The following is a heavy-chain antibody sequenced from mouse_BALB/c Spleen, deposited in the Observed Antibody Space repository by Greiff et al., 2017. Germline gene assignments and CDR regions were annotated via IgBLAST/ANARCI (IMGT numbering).Heavy chain of an antibody. J-gene: IGHJ1*01. Sequence: EVQLVESGPGLVKPSQSLSLTCTVTGYSITSDYAWNWIRQFPGNKLEWMGYISYSGSTSYNPSLKSRISITRDTSKNQFFLQLNSVTTEDTATYYCASQGYRWYFDVWGAGTTVTVSS. V-gene: IGHV3-2*02. CDR1: GYSITSDYA. CDR3: ASQGYRWYFDV. D-gene: IGHD2-14*01. CDR2: ISYSGST.